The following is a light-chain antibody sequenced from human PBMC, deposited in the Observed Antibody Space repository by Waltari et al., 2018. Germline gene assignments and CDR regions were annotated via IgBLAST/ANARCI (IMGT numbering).Light chain of an antibody. V-gene: IGKV3-20*01. CDR3: QQYDISPLT. CDR2: GAS. J-gene: IGKJ4*01. Sequence: ELVLTQSPGTLSLSPGERATLSCRASQTVRTTYLAWYQQKPGQAPTPLIYGASSRATGIPDRFSGSGSGTDFSLTISSLEPEDFAVYDCQQYDISPLTFGGGTKVEIK. CDR1: QTVRTTY.